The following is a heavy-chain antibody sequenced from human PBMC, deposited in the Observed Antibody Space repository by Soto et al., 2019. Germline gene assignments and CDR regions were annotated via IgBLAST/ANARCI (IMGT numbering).Heavy chain of an antibody. CDR2: IKRNVDGGTI. CDR1: GFTFDNAW. Sequence: EVQLVESGGGLVMPGGSLRLACAASGFTFDNAWMNWVRQAPGKGLEWVGSIKRNVDGGTIDYGDSVKGRFSISRDDSKNTLYLQRSSLKTEDTAVYYCTRGGPLGNYFDYWGQGTLVAVSS. V-gene: IGHV3-15*07. J-gene: IGHJ4*02. CDR3: TRGGPLGNYFDY. D-gene: IGHD2-15*01.